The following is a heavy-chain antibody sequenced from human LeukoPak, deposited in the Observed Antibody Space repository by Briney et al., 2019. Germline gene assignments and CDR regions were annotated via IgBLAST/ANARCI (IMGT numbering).Heavy chain of an antibody. CDR2: IYSGGST. CDR3: AKDQAAARPYY. J-gene: IGHJ4*02. D-gene: IGHD6-6*01. V-gene: IGHV3-53*01. CDR1: GFTVSSNY. Sequence: GGSLRLSCAASGFTVSSNYMSWVRQAPGKGLEWVSVIYSGGSTYYADSVKARFTISRDNSKNTLYLQMSSLRAEDTGVYYCAKDQAAARPYYWGQGTLVTVSS.